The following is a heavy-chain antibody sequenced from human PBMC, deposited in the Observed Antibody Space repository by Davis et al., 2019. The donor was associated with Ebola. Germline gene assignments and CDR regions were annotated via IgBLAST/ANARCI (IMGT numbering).Heavy chain of an antibody. CDR1: GGSTTSSPYH. J-gene: IGHJ6*02. D-gene: IGHD3-16*01. Sequence: MPSETLSLTCTVSGGSTTSSPYHLGWIRHSPGKGLEWIAYVYNSGTTYYSPSLKSRVTISVDRSKNQFSLKLSSVTAADTAVYYCARLAMFYDYDVDVWGQGTTVTVSS. V-gene: IGHV4-39*01. CDR3: ARLAMFYDYDVDV. CDR2: VYNSGTT.